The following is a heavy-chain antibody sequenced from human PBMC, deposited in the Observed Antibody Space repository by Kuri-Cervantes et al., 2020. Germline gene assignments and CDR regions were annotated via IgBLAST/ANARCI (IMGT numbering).Heavy chain of an antibody. CDR1: GFTFSSYG. J-gene: IGHJ4*02. CDR2: ISYDGSNK. V-gene: IGHV3-30*19. Sequence: GGSLRLSCAASGFTFSSYGMHWVRQAPGKGLEWVAVISYDGSNKYYADSVKGRFTISRDNSKNTLYLQMNSLRAEDTAVYYCARDRLLLWFGETPDYWGQGTLVTVSS. CDR3: ARDRLLLWFGETPDY. D-gene: IGHD3-10*01.